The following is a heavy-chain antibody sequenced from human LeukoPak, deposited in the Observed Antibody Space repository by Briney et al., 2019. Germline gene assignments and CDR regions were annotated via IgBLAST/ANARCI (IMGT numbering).Heavy chain of an antibody. Sequence: SVKVSCKASGGTFSSYAISWVRQAPGQGLEWMGGIIPIFGTANYAQKFQGRVTITADESTSTAYMELSSLRSEDTAVYYCARAQFPNIVVVPAAMAYYFDYWGQGTLVTVSS. D-gene: IGHD2-2*01. CDR1: GGTFSSYA. CDR3: ARAQFPNIVVVPAAMAYYFDY. V-gene: IGHV1-69*13. J-gene: IGHJ4*02. CDR2: IIPIFGTA.